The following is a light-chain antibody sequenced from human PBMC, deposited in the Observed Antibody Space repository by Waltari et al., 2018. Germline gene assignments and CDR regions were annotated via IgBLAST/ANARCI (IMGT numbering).Light chain of an antibody. CDR1: NLGEKH. CDR3: QAWDNSVV. V-gene: IGLV3-1*01. CDR2: HDN. J-gene: IGLJ2*01. Sequence: SYELTQSPSVSVSPGQTASITCSGDNLGEKHVSWYQLRPGQSPLLVIVHDNKRPPGIPERFSGSNSGNTATLTISGTQSMDEADYYCQAWDNSVVFGGGTKLAVL.